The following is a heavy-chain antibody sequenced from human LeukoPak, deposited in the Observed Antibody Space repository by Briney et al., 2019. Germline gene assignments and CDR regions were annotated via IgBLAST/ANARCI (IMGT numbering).Heavy chain of an antibody. D-gene: IGHD6-6*01. Sequence: PSETLSLTCTVSGGSISRYYWSWIRQPPGKGLEWMGETNHSESTNYNPSLKSRVTISLDTSNNQFSLKLSSVTAADTAVYYCARGRSTSPLYFYFYYMDVWGKGTTVTVSS. J-gene: IGHJ6*03. V-gene: IGHV4-34*01. CDR3: ARGRSTSPLYFYFYYMDV. CDR1: GGSISRYY. CDR2: TNHSEST.